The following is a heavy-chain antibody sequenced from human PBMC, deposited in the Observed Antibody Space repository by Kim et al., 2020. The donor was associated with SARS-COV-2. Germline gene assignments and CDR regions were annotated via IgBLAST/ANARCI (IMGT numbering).Heavy chain of an antibody. D-gene: IGHD2-15*01. J-gene: IGHJ2*01. V-gene: IGHV4-34*01. CDR2: INHSGST. Sequence: SETLSLTCAVYGGSFSGYYWSWIRQPPGKGLEWIGEINHSGSTTYNPSFKSRVTISVDTSKNQFSLKLSSVTAADTAVYYCARGLDEDSGGRIKRGYFDLWGRGTLVTVSS. CDR3: ARGLDEDSGGRIKRGYFDL. CDR1: GGSFSGYY.